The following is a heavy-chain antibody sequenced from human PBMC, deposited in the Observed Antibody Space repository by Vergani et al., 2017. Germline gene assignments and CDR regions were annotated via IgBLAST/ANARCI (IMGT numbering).Heavy chain of an antibody. V-gene: IGHV3-48*01. CDR2: ISRSSSTI. CDR3: ARQSRDVFCTNGVCPLGY. D-gene: IGHD2-8*01. J-gene: IGHJ4*02. CDR1: GSTFSSYA. Sequence: VQLVESGGGVVQPGGSLRLSCAASGSTFSSYAMNWVRQAPGKGLEWVSYISRSSSTIYYADSVKGRFTISRDNAKNSLHLQMNNLRAEDTAVYYCARQSRDVFCTNGVCPLGYWGQGALVTVSS.